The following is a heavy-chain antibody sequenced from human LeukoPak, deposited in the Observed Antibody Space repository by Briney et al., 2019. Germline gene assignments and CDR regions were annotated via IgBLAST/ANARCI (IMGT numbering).Heavy chain of an antibody. CDR3: ASGGHTGSRYFKY. V-gene: IGHV3-30-3*01. J-gene: IGHJ1*01. Sequence: PGRSLRLSCAASGFTFSSYAMHWVRQAPGKGLEWVTVISYDGSNEYYADSVKGRITISRDNSKDTLYLQMNSLRAEDTAVYYCASGGHTGSRYFKYWGQGTLVTASS. CDR2: ISYDGSNE. D-gene: IGHD2-2*01. CDR1: GFTFSSYA.